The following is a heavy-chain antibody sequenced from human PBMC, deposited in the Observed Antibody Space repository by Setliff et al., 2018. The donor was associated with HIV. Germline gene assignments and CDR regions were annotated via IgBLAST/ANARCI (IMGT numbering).Heavy chain of an antibody. V-gene: IGHV4-38-2*02. Sequence: SETLSLTCAVSGYSISSGFYWGWIRQPPGKGLEWIGSISHSGSTYYNPPLKSRVTISVDTSKNQFSLKLSSVTAADTAVYYCARDPPCSGGSCYSWGFDYWGQGTLVTVSS. CDR1: GYSISSGFY. D-gene: IGHD2-15*01. CDR3: ARDPPCSGGSCYSWGFDY. J-gene: IGHJ4*02. CDR2: ISHSGST.